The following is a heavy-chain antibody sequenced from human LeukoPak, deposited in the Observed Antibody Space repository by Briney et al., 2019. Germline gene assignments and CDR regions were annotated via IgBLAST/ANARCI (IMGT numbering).Heavy chain of an antibody. CDR3: ANVVTATPSDAFDI. V-gene: IGHV3-7*03. CDR1: GITFSRYW. J-gene: IGHJ3*02. D-gene: IGHD2-21*02. Sequence: GGSLRLSCAVSGITFSRYWMSWVRQAPGKGPEWVANIRYDGSEKFYVDSVRGRFTISRDNAKYSLYLQMNSLRAEDTAIYYCANVVTATPSDAFDIWGQGTMVTVSS. CDR2: IRYDGSEK.